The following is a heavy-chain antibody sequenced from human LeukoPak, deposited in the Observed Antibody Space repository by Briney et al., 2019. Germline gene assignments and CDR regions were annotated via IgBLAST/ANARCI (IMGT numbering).Heavy chain of an antibody. J-gene: IGHJ4*02. CDR1: GLTFDDYA. CDR2: ISWNSGSI. D-gene: IGHD6-13*01. Sequence: GGSLRLSCAASGLTFDDYAMHWVRQAPGRGLERVLGISWNSGSIGYADSVKGRFTISRDNAKNSLYLQMNSLRAEDMALYYCAKGGGYSSSWTFDYGGQGTLVTVSS. CDR3: AKGGGYSSSWTFDY. V-gene: IGHV3-9*03.